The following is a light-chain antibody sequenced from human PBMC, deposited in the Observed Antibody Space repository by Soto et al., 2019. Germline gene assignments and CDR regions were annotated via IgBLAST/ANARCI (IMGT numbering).Light chain of an antibody. J-gene: IGKJ2*01. CDR1: QDIRF. Sequence: DIQMTQSPFSLSASVGDRVTITCRASQDIRFLGWFQQKPGEAPKRLIYATSNLEGGVPSRFSGSGSGTDFTLPITSLQPEVFAPYFFLHHNTNPYPFGRGPRWTSN. CDR3: LHHNTNPYP. V-gene: IGKV1-17*01. CDR2: ATS.